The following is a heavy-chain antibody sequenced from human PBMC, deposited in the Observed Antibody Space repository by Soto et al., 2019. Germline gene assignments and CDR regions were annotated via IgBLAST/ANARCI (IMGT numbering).Heavy chain of an antibody. Sequence: GESLKISCKGSGYSFTSYWIGWVRQMPGKGLEWMGIIYPGDSDTRYSPSFQGQVTISADKSISTAYLQWSSLKASDTAMYYCARLPVDTAMVPDYFDYWGQGTLVTVSS. CDR1: GYSFTSYW. J-gene: IGHJ4*02. V-gene: IGHV5-51*01. CDR3: ARLPVDTAMVPDYFDY. D-gene: IGHD5-18*01. CDR2: IYPGDSDT.